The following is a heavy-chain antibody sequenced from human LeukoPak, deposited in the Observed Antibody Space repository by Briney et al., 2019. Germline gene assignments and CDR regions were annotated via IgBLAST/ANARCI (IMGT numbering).Heavy chain of an antibody. CDR2: IYYSGRH. V-gene: IGHV4-59*08. CDR1: GGSISSYY. J-gene: IGHJ4*02. D-gene: IGHD5-24*01. Sequence: SETLSPTRTVSGGSISSYYWSWIRQPPRKGLEGIGYIYYSGRHNYNPSLKSRVTISVDTSKNQFSLKLSSVTAADTAVYYCARQGGYNSPLAYWGQGTLVTVSS. CDR3: ARQGGYNSPLAY.